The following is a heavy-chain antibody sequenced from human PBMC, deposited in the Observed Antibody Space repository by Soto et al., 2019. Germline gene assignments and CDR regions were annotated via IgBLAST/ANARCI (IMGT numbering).Heavy chain of an antibody. V-gene: IGHV2-70*13. Sequence: SGPTLVSPTETLTLTCAFSGFSLTSTGMSVSWIRQSPGKALEWLALIDWDDDNSYATSLKTRLTISRDTSKNQVVLKMTNMDPVDTATYYCARSRVGFDYWGQGTLVTVSS. D-gene: IGHD1-26*01. CDR1: GFSLTSTGMS. CDR2: IDWDDDN. CDR3: ARSRVGFDY. J-gene: IGHJ4*02.